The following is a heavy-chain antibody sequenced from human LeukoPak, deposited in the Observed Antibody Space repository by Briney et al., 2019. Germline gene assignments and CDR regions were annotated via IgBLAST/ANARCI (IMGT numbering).Heavy chain of an antibody. J-gene: IGHJ4*02. CDR3: ARDGSSWPFFEY. Sequence: SETLSLTCTVSGGSVSSYYWTWIRQPAGKGLEWIGRIYSSGSTGFNPSLKSRVTMSVDTSKKLFSLKLKSVTAADTAVYYCARDGSSWPFFEYWGQGILVTVTS. CDR2: IYSSGST. D-gene: IGHD6-13*01. V-gene: IGHV4-4*07. CDR1: GGSVSSYY.